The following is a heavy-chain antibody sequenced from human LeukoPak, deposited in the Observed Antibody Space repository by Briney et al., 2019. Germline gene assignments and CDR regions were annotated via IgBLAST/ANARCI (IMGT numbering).Heavy chain of an antibody. D-gene: IGHD3-22*01. CDR3: AREGKSSVVNYYYGMDV. CDR2: IILIFGTA. J-gene: IGHJ6*02. V-gene: IGHV1-69*13. Sequence: SVTVSCKASGGTFSSYAISWVRQAPGQGLEWMGGIILIFGTANYAQKFQGRVTITADESTSTAYMELSSLRSEDTAVYYCAREGKSSVVNYYYGMDVWGQGTTVTVSS. CDR1: GGTFSSYA.